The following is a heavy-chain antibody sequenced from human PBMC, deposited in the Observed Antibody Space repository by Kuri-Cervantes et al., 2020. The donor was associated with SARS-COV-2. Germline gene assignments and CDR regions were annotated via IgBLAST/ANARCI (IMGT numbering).Heavy chain of an antibody. D-gene: IGHD3-3*01. CDR2: IYYSGST. J-gene: IGHJ5*02. Sequence: ESLKISCTVSGGSISSYYWSWIRQPPGKGLEWIGSIYYSGSTYYNPSLKSRVTISVDTSKNQFSLKLSSVTAADTAVYYCARQMMSSITIFGVVITRNWLDPWGQGTLVTVSS. CDR3: ARQMMSSITIFGVVITRNWLDP. CDR1: GGSISSYY. V-gene: IGHV4-39*01.